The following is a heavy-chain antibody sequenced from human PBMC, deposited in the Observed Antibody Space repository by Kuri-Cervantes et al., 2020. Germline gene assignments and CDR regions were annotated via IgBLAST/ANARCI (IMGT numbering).Heavy chain of an antibody. Sequence: SETLSLTCTVSGGSISSSSYYWGWIRQPPGKGLEWIGSIYYSGSTYYNPYLKSRVTISVDTSKNQFSLKLSSVTAAETAVYYCSRQDDAFDIWGQGTMVTVSS. CDR3: SRQDDAFDI. J-gene: IGHJ3*02. CDR2: IYYSGST. CDR1: GGSISSSSYY. V-gene: IGHV4-39*01.